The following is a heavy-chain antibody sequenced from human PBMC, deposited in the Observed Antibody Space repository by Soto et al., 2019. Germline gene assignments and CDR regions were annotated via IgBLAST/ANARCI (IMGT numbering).Heavy chain of an antibody. CDR2: IYYSGST. CDR3: ARDQGGITIFGVATAYYYYGMDV. Sequence: SETLSLTCTVSGGSISSGDYYWSWIRQPPGKGLEWIGYIYYSGSTYYNPSLKSRVTISVDTSKNQFSLKLSSVTAADTAVYYCARDQGGITIFGVATAYYYYGMDVWAQGTTVTV. CDR1: GGSISSGDYY. D-gene: IGHD3-3*01. J-gene: IGHJ6*02. V-gene: IGHV4-30-4*01.